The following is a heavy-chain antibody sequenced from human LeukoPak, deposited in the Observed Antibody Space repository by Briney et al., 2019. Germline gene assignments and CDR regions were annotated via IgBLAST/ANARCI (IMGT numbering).Heavy chain of an antibody. CDR2: IYYSGST. J-gene: IGHJ3*02. CDR3: AGQARDAFGI. V-gene: IGHV4-59*08. D-gene: IGHD6-6*01. CDR1: GGFISSYY. Sequence: PSETLSLTCTVSGGFISSYYWSWIRQPPGKGLEWIGYIYYSGSTNYNPSLKSRVTISVDTSKNQFSLKLSSVTAADTAVYYCAGQARDAFGIWGQGTMVTVSS.